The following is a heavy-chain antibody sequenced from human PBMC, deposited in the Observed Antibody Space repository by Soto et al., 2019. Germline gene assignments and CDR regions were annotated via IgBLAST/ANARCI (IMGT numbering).Heavy chain of an antibody. Sequence: ASVKVSCKASGYSFTSYGINWVRQAPGHGLEWMGWISAKHGNTHYAQKLQGRVTMTTDTSTSTAYMELRSLTCDDTAVYYCTRDMLKQPYVCFSDKWFSTWGQGTLVTDSS. CDR1: GYSFTSYG. V-gene: IGHV1-18*01. D-gene: IGHD2-8*01. CDR3: TRDMLKQPYVCFSDKWFST. CDR2: ISAKHGNT. J-gene: IGHJ4*01.